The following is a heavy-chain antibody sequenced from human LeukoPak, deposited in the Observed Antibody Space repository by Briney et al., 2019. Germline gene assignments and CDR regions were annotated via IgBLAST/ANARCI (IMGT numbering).Heavy chain of an antibody. CDR3: ARDWWQQPFDY. CDR2: ISSSGSTI. D-gene: IGHD6-13*01. V-gene: IGHV3-48*03. Sequence: GGSLRLSCAASRFTSGSYEMSWVRQAPGRGLGWVSYISSSGSTIYYADSVKGRFTISRDNAKNSLYLQMNSLRAEDTAVYYCARDWWQQPFDYWGQGTLVTVSS. J-gene: IGHJ4*02. CDR1: RFTSGSYE.